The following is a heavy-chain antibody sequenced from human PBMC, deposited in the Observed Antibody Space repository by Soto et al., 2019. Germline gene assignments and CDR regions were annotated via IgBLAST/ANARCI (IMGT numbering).Heavy chain of an antibody. D-gene: IGHD3-22*01. CDR3: ARDQYYFDSSGYYDF. J-gene: IGHJ4*02. V-gene: IGHV1-18*04. CDR2: ISPYNGNT. Sequence: QIQLVQSGAEVKKPGASVRVSCETSGYTFVSYGISWVRQAPGQGLEWMGWISPYNGNTNYAEKFKDRVTLTTDTSTDTAFLDLRILTSDDTAVYCCARDQYYFDSSGYYDFWGQGTLVTVSS. CDR1: GYTFVSYG.